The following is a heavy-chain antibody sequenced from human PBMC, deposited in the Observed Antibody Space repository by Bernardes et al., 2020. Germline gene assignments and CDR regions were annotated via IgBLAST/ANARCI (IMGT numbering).Heavy chain of an antibody. CDR1: GYTFTTYY. J-gene: IGHJ3*02. CDR2: INPSGDST. V-gene: IGHV1-46*01. D-gene: IGHD2-2*01. Sequence: ASVKVSCKASGYTFTTYYMHWVRQAPGQGPDWMGIINPSGDSTSYAQKFQGRVTMTRDTSTSTAYMELSSLRSEDTAVYYCARAMPRKGGDEAFEIWGQGTMVTVSS. CDR3: ARAMPRKGGDEAFEI.